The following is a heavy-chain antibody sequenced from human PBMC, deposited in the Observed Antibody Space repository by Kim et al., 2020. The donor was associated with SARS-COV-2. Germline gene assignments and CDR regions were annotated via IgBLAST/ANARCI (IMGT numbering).Heavy chain of an antibody. CDR3: ARGHVAD. D-gene: IGHD5-12*01. V-gene: IGHV3-23*01. CDR2: IAPSGAT. Sequence: GGSLRLSCAASGFTFNSHDMSWFRQAPEKGLEWISYIAPSGATFYADSVKGRFTISGDTSKNTASLQMNSLRAEDTAVYYCARGHVADWGQGTLVTVSS. CDR1: GFTFNSHD. J-gene: IGHJ4*02.